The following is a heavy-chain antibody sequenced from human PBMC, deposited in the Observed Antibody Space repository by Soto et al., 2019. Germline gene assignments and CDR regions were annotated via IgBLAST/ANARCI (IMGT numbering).Heavy chain of an antibody. J-gene: IGHJ4*02. CDR1: GFTFSSYA. CDR3: AKDTETTIFGVVIILDYFDY. Sequence: GGSLRLSCAASGFTFSSYAMSWVRQAPGKGLEWVSAISGSGGSTYYADSVKGRFTISRDNSKNTLYLQMNSLRAEDTAVYYCAKDTETTIFGVVIILDYFDYWGQGTLVTVSS. CDR2: ISGSGGST. D-gene: IGHD3-3*01. V-gene: IGHV3-23*01.